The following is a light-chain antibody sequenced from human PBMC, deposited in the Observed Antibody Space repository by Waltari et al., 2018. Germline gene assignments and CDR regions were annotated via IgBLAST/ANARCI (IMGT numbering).Light chain of an antibody. CDR1: QSVGSW. Sequence: DIQMTQSPSTLSASLGDRVTISCRASQSVGSWLAWYQVKPGKVPKLLISQTSILEDGVSSRFSGSVSGTDFTLTIDSLEPDDFVTYYCQQYKTYFFGQVTRLEI. CDR2: QTS. J-gene: IGKJ2*01. CDR3: QQYKTYF. V-gene: IGKV1-5*03.